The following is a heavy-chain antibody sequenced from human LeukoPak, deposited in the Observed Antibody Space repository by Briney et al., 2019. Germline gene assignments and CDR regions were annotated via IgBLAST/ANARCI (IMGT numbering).Heavy chain of an antibody. V-gene: IGHV1-24*01. J-gene: IGHJ4*02. D-gene: IGHD4-17*01. CDR1: GYTLTELS. CDR3: AVSTTTVTVFDY. Sequence: ASVKVSCKVSGYTLTELSMHWVRQAPGKGLEWMGGFDPEDGETIYAQKFQGRVTMTEDTSTGTAYMELSGLRSEDTAVYYCAVSTTTVTVFDYWGQGTLVTVSS. CDR2: FDPEDGET.